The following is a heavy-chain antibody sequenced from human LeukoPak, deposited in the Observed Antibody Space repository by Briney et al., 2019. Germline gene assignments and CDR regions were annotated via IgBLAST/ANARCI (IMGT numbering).Heavy chain of an antibody. D-gene: IGHD3-9*01. CDR2: ISSSSSTI. Sequence: GGSLRLSCAASGFTFSSYGMSWVRRAPGKGLEWVSYISSSSSTIYYADSVKGRFTISRENVRNFLYLQMNSLRAEDTAVYYCARDLGYYDILTGDIFDYWGQGTLVTVSS. J-gene: IGHJ4*02. CDR1: GFTFSSYG. V-gene: IGHV3-48*01. CDR3: ARDLGYYDILTGDIFDY.